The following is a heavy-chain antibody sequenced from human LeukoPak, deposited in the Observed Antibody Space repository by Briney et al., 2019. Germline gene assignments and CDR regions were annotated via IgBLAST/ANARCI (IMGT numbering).Heavy chain of an antibody. CDR3: ARDRAFGVGAIGDY. D-gene: IGHD1-26*01. V-gene: IGHV1-69*05. CDR2: IIPIFGTA. J-gene: IGHJ4*02. CDR1: GGTFSSYA. Sequence: GASVKVSCKXSGGTFSSYAISWVQQAPGQGLEWMGRIIPIFGTANYAQKFQGRVTITTDESTSTAYMELSSLRSEDTAVYYCARDRAFGVGAIGDYWGQGTLVTVSS.